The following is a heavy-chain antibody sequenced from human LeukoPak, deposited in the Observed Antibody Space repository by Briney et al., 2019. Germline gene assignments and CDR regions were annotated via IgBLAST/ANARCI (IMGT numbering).Heavy chain of an antibody. V-gene: IGHV3-48*03. CDR2: ISSSGSTI. CDR3: ARVFPNLLRFSYLDY. CDR1: GFTFSSYE. Sequence: GGSLRLSCAASGFTFSSYEMNWVRQAPGKGLEWVSYISSSGSTIYYADSVKGRFTISRDNAKNSLSLQMNSLRAEDTAVYYCARVFPNLLRFSYLDYWGQGTLVTVSS. D-gene: IGHD1-14*01. J-gene: IGHJ4*02.